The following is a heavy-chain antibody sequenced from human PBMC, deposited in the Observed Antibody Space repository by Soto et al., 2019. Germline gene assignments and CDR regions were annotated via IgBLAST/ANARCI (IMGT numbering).Heavy chain of an antibody. V-gene: IGHV1-69*13. CDR1: GGTFSSYA. CDR2: IIPIFGTA. J-gene: IGHJ6*02. D-gene: IGHD2-2*01. Sequence: GASVKVSCKASGGTFSSYAISWVRQAPGQGLEWMGGIIPIFGTANYAQKFQGRVTITADESTSTAYMELSSLRSEDTAVYYCAIVVYCSSTSCRYYYYGMDVWGQGTTVTVSS. CDR3: AIVVYCSSTSCRYYYYGMDV.